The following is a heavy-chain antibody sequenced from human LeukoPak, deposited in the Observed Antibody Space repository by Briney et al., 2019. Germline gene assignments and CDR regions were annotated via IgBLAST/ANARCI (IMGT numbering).Heavy chain of an antibody. V-gene: IGHV3-21*01. CDR3: ASSTIFGVVSTDY. Sequence: GGSLRLSCAASGFTFSSYSMNWVRQAPGKGLEWVSSISSSSSYIYYADSVKGRFTISRDNAKNSLYLQMNGLRAEDTAVYYCASSTIFGVVSTDYWGQGTLVTVSS. CDR1: GFTFSSYS. J-gene: IGHJ4*02. CDR2: ISSSSSYI. D-gene: IGHD3-3*01.